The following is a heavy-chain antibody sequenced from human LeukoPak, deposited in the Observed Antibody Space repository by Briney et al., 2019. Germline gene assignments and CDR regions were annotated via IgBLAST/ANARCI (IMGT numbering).Heavy chain of an antibody. CDR3: ARNKYYYDSSGYYSDY. V-gene: IGHV1-69*13. D-gene: IGHD3-22*01. CDR2: IIPIFGTA. Sequence: SVKVSCKASGGTFSSYAISWVRQAPGQGLEWMGGIIPIFGTANYAQKFQGRVTITADESTSTAYMELSSLRSEDTAVYYCARNKYYYDSSGYYSDYWGQGTLVTVSS. CDR1: GGTFSSYA. J-gene: IGHJ4*02.